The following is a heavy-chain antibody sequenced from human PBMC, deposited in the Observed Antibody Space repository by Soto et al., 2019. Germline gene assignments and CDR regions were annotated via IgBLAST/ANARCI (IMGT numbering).Heavy chain of an antibody. J-gene: IGHJ4*02. V-gene: IGHV4-4*02. Sequence: QVQLQESGPGLVRPSGTLSLTCAVSGGSISSNNWWSWVRQRPGKGLEWIGEIYHSGSTNYNPSLKSRVTMSVVPSQNLFSLTLNSVAAADTAFSYCARDQGSHPGDWGPGTRVSVSS. CDR1: GGSISSNNW. CDR3: ARDQGSHPGD. CDR2: IYHSGST. D-gene: IGHD2-15*01.